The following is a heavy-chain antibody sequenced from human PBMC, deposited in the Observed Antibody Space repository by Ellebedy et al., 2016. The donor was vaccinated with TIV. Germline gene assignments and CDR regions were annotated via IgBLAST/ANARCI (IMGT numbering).Heavy chain of an antibody. J-gene: IGHJ4*02. CDR3: ASGADY. V-gene: IGHV1-24*01. Sequence: ASVKVSCKVSGYTLTELSMHWVRQAPGKGLEWMGGFDPEYGETIYAQKFQGRVTITADKSTSTAYMELSSLRSEDTAVYYCASGADYWGQGTLVTVSS. CDR2: FDPEYGET. D-gene: IGHD5-12*01. CDR1: GYTLTELS.